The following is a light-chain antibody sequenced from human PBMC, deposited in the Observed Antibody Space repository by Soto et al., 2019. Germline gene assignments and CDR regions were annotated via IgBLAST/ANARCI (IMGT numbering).Light chain of an antibody. CDR1: QGISSY. V-gene: IGKV1-9*01. CDR3: QQLNSYPQT. Sequence: DIQLTQSPSFLSASVGDRVTITCRASQGISSYLAWYQQKPGKAPKLLIYAASTLQSGVPSRFSGSGSGTEFTLTLSGLQPEDFATYYCQQLNSYPQTFGQGTNLEIK. J-gene: IGKJ2*01. CDR2: AAS.